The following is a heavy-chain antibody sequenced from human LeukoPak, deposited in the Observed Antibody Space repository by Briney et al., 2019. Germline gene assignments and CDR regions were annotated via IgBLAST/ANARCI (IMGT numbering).Heavy chain of an antibody. CDR1: GFTFSSYD. Sequence: GGSLRLSCAATGFTFSSYDMSSVRQARRKGLEWVSAISGSGANTYDADSVKGRFTISRDNSKNTLYLQMNSLRAEDTAVYYCAKDSNRGVWGSYRSYDYWGQGTLVTVSS. J-gene: IGHJ4*02. CDR2: ISGSGANT. D-gene: IGHD3-16*01. CDR3: AKDSNRGVWGSYRSYDY. V-gene: IGHV3-23*01.